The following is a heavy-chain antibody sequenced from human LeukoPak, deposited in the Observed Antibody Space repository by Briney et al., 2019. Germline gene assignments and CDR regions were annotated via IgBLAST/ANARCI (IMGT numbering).Heavy chain of an antibody. V-gene: IGHV3-64*01. CDR1: GFTFSSYA. J-gene: IGHJ4*02. CDR3: ARDRYCSGGSCYRYFDY. Sequence: GGSLRLSCAASGFTFSSYAMHWVHQAPGKGLEYVSAISSNGGSTSYANSVKGRFTISRDNSKNTLYLQMGSLRADDMAVYYCARDRYCSGGSCYRYFDYWGQGTLVTVSS. D-gene: IGHD2-15*01. CDR2: ISSNGGST.